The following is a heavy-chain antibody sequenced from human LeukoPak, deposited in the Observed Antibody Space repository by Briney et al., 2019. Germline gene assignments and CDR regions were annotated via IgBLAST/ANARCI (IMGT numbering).Heavy chain of an antibody. Sequence: ASVEVSCNTSGYIFTSNYINWVRQAPGQGLEWVGIINPGDGETVYARKFQGRISMTRDTTTSTVYMELRSLTAEDTAVYFCARDSLVAFTVDRRPDDYYMDVWGEGTTLTVSS. D-gene: IGHD1-14*01. J-gene: IGHJ6*03. CDR3: ARDSLVAFTVDRRPDDYYMDV. CDR1: GYIFTSNY. V-gene: IGHV1-46*01. CDR2: INPGDGET.